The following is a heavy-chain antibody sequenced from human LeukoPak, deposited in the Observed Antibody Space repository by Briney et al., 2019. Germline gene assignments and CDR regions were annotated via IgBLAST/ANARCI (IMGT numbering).Heavy chain of an antibody. D-gene: IGHD2-2*01. CDR3: ARGRRDCSSTSCYSYYYYYYMDV. CDR2: INPSGGST. V-gene: IGHV1-46*01. J-gene: IGHJ6*03. CDR1: GYTFINYY. Sequence: ASVKVSCKASGYTFINYYMHWVRQAPGQGLEWMGIINPSGGSTTYAQKFQGRVTMTRDTSISTAYMELSRLRSDDTAVYYCARGRRDCSSTSCYSYYYYYYMDVWGKGTTVTVSS.